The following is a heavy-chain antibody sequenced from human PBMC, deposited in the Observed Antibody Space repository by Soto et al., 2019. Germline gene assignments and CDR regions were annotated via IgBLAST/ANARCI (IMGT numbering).Heavy chain of an antibody. CDR2: MNPNSGNT. V-gene: IGHV1-8*01. CDR1: GYTFTSYD. Sequence: ASVKVSCKASGYTFTSYDINWVRQATGQGLEWMGWMNPNSGNTGYAQKFQGRVTMTRNTSISTAYMELSSLRSEDTAVYYCASSSNPNYYYYYMDVWGKGTTVTVS. D-gene: IGHD4-4*01. J-gene: IGHJ6*03. CDR3: ASSSNPNYYYYYMDV.